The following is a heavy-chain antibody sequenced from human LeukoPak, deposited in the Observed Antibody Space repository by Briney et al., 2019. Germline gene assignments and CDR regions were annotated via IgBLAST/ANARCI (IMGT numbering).Heavy chain of an antibody. CDR1: GFTFSSYS. CDR2: ISFSSSTI. CDR3: ATSGLSRFGF. J-gene: IGHJ4*02. D-gene: IGHD2/OR15-2a*01. Sequence: GGSLRLSCSASGFTFSSYSMNWVRQVPGKGLEWVSYISFSSSTIYYADSVKGRFTISRDNSKNTLYLQMNSLRAEDTAVYYCATSGLSRFGFWGQGTLVTVSS. V-gene: IGHV3-48*01.